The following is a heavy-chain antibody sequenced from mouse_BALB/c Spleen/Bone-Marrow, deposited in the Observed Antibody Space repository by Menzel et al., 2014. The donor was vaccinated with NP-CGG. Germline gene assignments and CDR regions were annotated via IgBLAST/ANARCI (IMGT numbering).Heavy chain of an antibody. CDR1: GYTFTSYY. J-gene: IGHJ2*01. Sequence: LVESGPELVKPGASVSISCKASGYTFTSYYIHWVKPRPGQGLEWIGWIYPGNVNTKYNEKFKGKATLTADKSSSTAYMQLSSLTSEDSAVYFCARWPYYWGQGTTLTVSS. CDR3: ARWPYY. CDR2: IYPGNVNT. V-gene: IGHV1S56*01.